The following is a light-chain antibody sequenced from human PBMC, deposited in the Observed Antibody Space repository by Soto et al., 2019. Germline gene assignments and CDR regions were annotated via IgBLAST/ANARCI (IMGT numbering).Light chain of an antibody. CDR1: ISDIGGYNY. V-gene: IGLV2-14*03. Sequence: QSALTQPASVSGSPGQSITISCTGTISDIGGYNYVGWYQHHPGKATKLLIYDVSNRPSGVSNRFSGSKSGNTASLTISGLQAEDEADYYCSSVATSSPLVFGGGTKLTVL. CDR3: SSVATSSPLV. CDR2: DVS. J-gene: IGLJ2*01.